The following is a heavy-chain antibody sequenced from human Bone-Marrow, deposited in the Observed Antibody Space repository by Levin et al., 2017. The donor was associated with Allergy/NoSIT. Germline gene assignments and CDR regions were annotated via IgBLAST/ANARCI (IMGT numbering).Heavy chain of an antibody. V-gene: IGHV3-53*01. J-gene: IGHJ4*02. CDR1: GFTVGNYY. CDR3: AARNVQWPQ. CDR2: IYSRGST. D-gene: IGHD6-19*01. Sequence: GGSLRLSCVASGFTVGNYYMHWVRQAPGKGLEWVCLIYSRGSTAYADSVKGRFTISRDSSQNMVYLQMSRLRVEDTAFYYCAARNVQWPQWGRGALVTVSS.